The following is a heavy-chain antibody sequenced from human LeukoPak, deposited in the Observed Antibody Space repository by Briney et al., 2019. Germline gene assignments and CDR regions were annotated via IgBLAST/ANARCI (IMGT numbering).Heavy chain of an antibody. CDR1: GGTFSSYA. CDR3: ARDEGYCSSTSCPPDYYYYYGMDV. V-gene: IGHV1-69*13. CDR2: IIPIFGTA. Sequence: GASVKVSCKASGGTFSSYAISWVRQAPGQGLEWIGGIIPIFGTANYAQKFQGRVTITADESTSTAYMELSSLRSEDTAVYYCARDEGYCSSTSCPPDYYYYYGMDVWGQGTTVTVSS. J-gene: IGHJ6*02. D-gene: IGHD2-2*01.